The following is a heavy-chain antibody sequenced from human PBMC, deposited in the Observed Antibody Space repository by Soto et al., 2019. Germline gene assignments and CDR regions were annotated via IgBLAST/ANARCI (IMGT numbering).Heavy chain of an antibody. D-gene: IGHD1-1*01. CDR3: ARDLWVEPELYYYGMDV. CDR2: IFYSGTT. J-gene: IGHJ6*02. V-gene: IGHV4-30-4*01. Sequence: SETLSLTCTVSGDSISSSDYYWSWIRQTPGKGLEWIGHIFYSGTTYYNPSLKGRLTISVDTSKTHFSLRLTSVTAADTAVYYCARDLWVEPELYYYGMDVWGQGTTVTVSS. CDR1: GDSISSSDYY.